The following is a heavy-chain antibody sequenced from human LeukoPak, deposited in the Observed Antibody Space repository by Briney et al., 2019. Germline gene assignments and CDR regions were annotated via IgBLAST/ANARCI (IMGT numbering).Heavy chain of an antibody. CDR2: IFTDGRTT. CDR3: ARELPREVTLDS. V-gene: IGHV3-74*01. CDR1: ELDFFSYG. J-gene: IGHJ5*01. Sequence: GGTLRLSCVASELDFFSYGMQWVRQAPGKGLVWVSRIFTDGRTTSYAESVTGRFTISRDNDKNMLYLEMKSLRVEDTAVYYCARELPREVTLDSWGQGTLVTVSP. D-gene: IGHD2-21*02.